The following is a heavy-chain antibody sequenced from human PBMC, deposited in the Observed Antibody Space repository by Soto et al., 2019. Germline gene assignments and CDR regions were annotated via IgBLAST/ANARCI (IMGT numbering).Heavy chain of an antibody. D-gene: IGHD3-3*01. CDR3: AREHEKVYDFWSGAAYYYYYMDV. Sequence: SETLSLTCTVSGGSISSGGYYWSWIRQHPGKGLEWIGYIYYSGSTYYNPSLKSRVTISVDTSKNQFSLKLSSVTAADTAVYYCAREHEKVYDFWSGAAYYYYYMDVWGKGTTVTVSS. CDR2: IYYSGST. V-gene: IGHV4-31*03. J-gene: IGHJ6*03. CDR1: GGSISSGGYY.